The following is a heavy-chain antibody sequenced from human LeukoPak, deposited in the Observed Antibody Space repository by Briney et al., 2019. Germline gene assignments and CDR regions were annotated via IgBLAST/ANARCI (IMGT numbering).Heavy chain of an antibody. J-gene: IGHJ4*02. CDR1: GFTFSSYS. D-gene: IGHD2-2*01. V-gene: IGHV3-21*01. Sequence: GGSLRLSCAASGFTFSSYSMNWVRQAPGKGLEWVSSISSSSSYIYYADSVKGRFTISRDNAKNSLYLQMNSLRAEDTAVYYCASDCSSTSCYGPPFDYWGQGTLVTVSS. CDR3: ASDCSSTSCYGPPFDY. CDR2: ISSSSSYI.